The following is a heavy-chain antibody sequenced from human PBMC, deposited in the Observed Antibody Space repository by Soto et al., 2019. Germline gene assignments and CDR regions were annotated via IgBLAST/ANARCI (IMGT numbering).Heavy chain of an antibody. J-gene: IGHJ6*02. CDR1: GYSFTSYW. CDR2: IYPGDSDT. CDR3: ARQAGVTSIYYYYGMDV. V-gene: IGHV5-51*01. D-gene: IGHD6-19*01. Sequence: GESLKISCKGSGYSFTSYWIGWVRQMPGKGLEWMGIIYPGDSDTRYSPSFQGQVTISADKSISTAYPQWSSLKASDTAMYYCARQAGVTSIYYYYGMDVWGQGTTVTVSS.